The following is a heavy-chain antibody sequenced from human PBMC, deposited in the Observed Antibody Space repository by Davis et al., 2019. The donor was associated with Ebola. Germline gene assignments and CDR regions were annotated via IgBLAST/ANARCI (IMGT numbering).Heavy chain of an antibody. D-gene: IGHD2-15*01. Sequence: GESLKISCAASGFTFSSYWMSWVRQAPGKGLEWVSAIAGSGGSTYHADSVKGRFTISRDNSKNTLYLQMNSLRAEDTAVYYCAKDSVLPDYYYYGMDVWGQGTTVTVSS. CDR1: GFTFSSYW. J-gene: IGHJ6*02. V-gene: IGHV3-23*01. CDR2: IAGSGGST. CDR3: AKDSVLPDYYYYGMDV.